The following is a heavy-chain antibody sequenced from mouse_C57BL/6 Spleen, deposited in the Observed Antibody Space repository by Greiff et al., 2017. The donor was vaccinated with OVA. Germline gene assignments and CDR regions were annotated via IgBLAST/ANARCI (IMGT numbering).Heavy chain of an antibody. V-gene: IGHV1-15*01. CDR2: IDPETGGT. Sequence: LVESGAELVRPGASVTLSCKASGYTFTDYEMHWVKQTPVHGLEWIGAIDPETGGTAYNQKFKGKAILTADKSSSTAYMELRSLTSEDSAVDYCTRSGDYGSPDYWGQGTTLTVSS. J-gene: IGHJ2*01. CDR3: TRSGDYGSPDY. D-gene: IGHD1-1*01. CDR1: GYTFTDYE.